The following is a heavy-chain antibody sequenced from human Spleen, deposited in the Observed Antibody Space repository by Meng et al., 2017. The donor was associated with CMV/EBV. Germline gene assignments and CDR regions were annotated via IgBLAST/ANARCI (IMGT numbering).Heavy chain of an antibody. CDR2: ISGSRSST. V-gene: IGHV3-11*01. J-gene: IGHJ4*02. CDR3: ARVRYYYDSSGSPTDY. D-gene: IGHD3-22*01. CDR1: GFTFSDYY. Sequence: GESLKISCAASGFTFSDYYMTWIRQAPGKGLEYVSYISGSRSSTYYADSVKGRFTISRDNAKKSLYLQMNSLRAEDTAVYYCARVRYYYDSSGSPTDYWGQGTLVTVSS.